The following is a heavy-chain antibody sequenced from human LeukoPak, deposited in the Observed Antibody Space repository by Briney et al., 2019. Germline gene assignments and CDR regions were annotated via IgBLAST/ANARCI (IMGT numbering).Heavy chain of an antibody. CDR2: ISGSGNRT. D-gene: IGHD2-15*01. CDR3: AKNLYCGGGSCYPSALGMDV. J-gene: IGHJ6*02. CDR1: GFTFSSYA. Sequence: GGSLRLSCAASGFTFSSYAISWVRQAPGKGLEWVSSISGSGNRTYYADSVKGRFTISRDNSKNTLFLQMNSLRAEDTAAYYCAKNLYCGGGSCYPSALGMDVWGQGTTVTVSS. V-gene: IGHV3-23*01.